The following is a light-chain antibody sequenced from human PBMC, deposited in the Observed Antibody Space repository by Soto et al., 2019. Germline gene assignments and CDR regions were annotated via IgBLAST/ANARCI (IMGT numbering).Light chain of an antibody. Sequence: QSALTQPASVSGSPGQSITISCTGTSSDVGGYNYVSWYQQHPGKAPKLMIYDVNNRPSGVSNRLSGSKSGNTASLTISGLQAEDEADYYCSSYTTSSTLAIFGGGTKLTVL. CDR2: DVN. J-gene: IGLJ2*01. CDR1: SSDVGGYNY. CDR3: SSYTTSSTLAI. V-gene: IGLV2-14*03.